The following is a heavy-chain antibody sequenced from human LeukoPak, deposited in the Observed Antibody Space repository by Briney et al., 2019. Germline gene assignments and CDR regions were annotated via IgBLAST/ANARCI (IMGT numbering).Heavy chain of an antibody. J-gene: IGHJ4*02. Sequence: ASVKVSCKASGCTFAGYYMHWVRQAPGQGLEWMGWINPNSGGTNYAQKFQGRVTMTRDTSISTAYMELSRLRSDDTAVYYCARTKGPGGHPGLNWGQGTLVTVSS. D-gene: IGHD2-8*02. CDR2: INPNSGGT. CDR1: GCTFAGYY. V-gene: IGHV1-2*02. CDR3: ARTKGPGGHPGLN.